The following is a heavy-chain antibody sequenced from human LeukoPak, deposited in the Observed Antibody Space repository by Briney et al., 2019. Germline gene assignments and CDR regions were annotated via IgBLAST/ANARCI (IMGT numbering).Heavy chain of an antibody. Sequence: PVGSLRLSCAASGFTFSSYGMSWVRQAPGKGLEWVSAISGSGGSTYYADSVKGRFTISRDNSKNTLYLQMNSLRAEDTAVYYCAKHPPIQLWLPFDYWGQGTLVTVSS. V-gene: IGHV3-23*01. CDR3: AKHPPIQLWLPFDY. CDR1: GFTFSSYG. CDR2: ISGSGGST. D-gene: IGHD5-18*01. J-gene: IGHJ4*02.